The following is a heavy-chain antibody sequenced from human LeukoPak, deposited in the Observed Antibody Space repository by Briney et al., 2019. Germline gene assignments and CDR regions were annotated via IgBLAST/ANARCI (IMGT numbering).Heavy chain of an antibody. CDR1: GYTFTSYG. D-gene: IGHD3-10*02. J-gene: IGHJ3*02. Sequence: GASVKVSCKASGYTFTSYGISWVRQAPGQGLEWMGWINPYSGDTKYGQKFQGRVTMTWDTSIRTAYMEVRLRSDDTAMYYCARDVRSTDAFDIWGQGTEVTVSS. CDR3: ARDVRSTDAFDI. V-gene: IGHV1-2*02. CDR2: INPYSGDT.